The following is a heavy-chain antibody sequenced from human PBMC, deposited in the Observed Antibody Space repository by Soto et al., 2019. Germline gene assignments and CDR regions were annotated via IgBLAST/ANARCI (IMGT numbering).Heavy chain of an antibody. J-gene: IGHJ6*02. Sequence: PGPPVKVSCKASGFTFTSSAVQWVRQARGQRLEWIGWIVVGGGNTNYAQKFQERVTITRDMSTSTAYMELSSLRSEDTAVYYCAAPLSTRGYSYGDYYYYGMDVWGQGTTVTVSS. CDR3: AAPLSTRGYSYGDYYYYGMDV. V-gene: IGHV1-58*01. D-gene: IGHD5-18*01. CDR1: GFTFTSSA. CDR2: IVVGGGNT.